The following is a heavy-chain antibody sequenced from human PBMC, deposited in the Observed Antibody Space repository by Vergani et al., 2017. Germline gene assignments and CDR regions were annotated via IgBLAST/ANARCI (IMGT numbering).Heavy chain of an antibody. CDR3: ARQKDYYMDV. CDR2: IYYSGTT. J-gene: IGHJ6*03. CDR1: GASVSSSVSSSGYS. Sequence: QVRLQESGPGLVKPSETLSLTCTVSGASVSSSVSSSGYSWGWVRQRPGMGLDWIGYIYYSGTTYYNPSLESRLTISLDTSENHLSLKLTSVTAADTAVYYCARQKDYYMDVWGKGATVTVS. V-gene: IGHV4-31*03.